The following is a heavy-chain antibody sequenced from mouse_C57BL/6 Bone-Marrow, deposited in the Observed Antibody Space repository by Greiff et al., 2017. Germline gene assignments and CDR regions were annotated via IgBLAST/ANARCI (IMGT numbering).Heavy chain of an antibody. J-gene: IGHJ4*01. V-gene: IGHV1-4*01. CDR2: INPSSGYT. D-gene: IGHD1-1*01. CDR3: ARPYYYGSSYGYYAMDY. CDR1: GYTFTSYT. Sequence: VQLQQSGAELARPGASVKLSCKASGYTFTSYTMHWVKQRPGQGLEWIGYINPSSGYTKYNQKFKDKATLTADKSSSTAYMQLSSLTSEDSAVYYCARPYYYGSSYGYYAMDYWGQGTSVTVSS.